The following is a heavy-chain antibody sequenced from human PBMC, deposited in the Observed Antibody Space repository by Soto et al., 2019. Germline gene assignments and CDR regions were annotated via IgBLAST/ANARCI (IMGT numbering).Heavy chain of an antibody. V-gene: IGHV4-59*01. CDR2: IYYSGST. D-gene: IGHD6-13*01. Sequence: SETLSLTCTVSGGSISSYYWSWIRQPPGKGLEWIGYIYYSGSTNYNPSLKSRVTISVDTSKNQFSLKLSSVTAADTAVYYCARMGYSSSWFPDAFDIWGQGTMVTVSS. CDR1: GGSISSYY. CDR3: ARMGYSSSWFPDAFDI. J-gene: IGHJ3*02.